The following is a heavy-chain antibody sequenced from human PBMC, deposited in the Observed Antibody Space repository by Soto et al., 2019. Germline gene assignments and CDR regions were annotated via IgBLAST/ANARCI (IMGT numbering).Heavy chain of an antibody. Sequence: GESLKISCKGSGYSFTSYWISWVRQMPGKGLEWMGRIDPSDSYTNYSPSFQGHVTISADKSISTAYLQWSSLKASDTAMYYCASQYYYDSSGSPYYYYGMDVWGQGTTVTVSS. CDR2: IDPSDSYT. CDR3: ASQYYYDSSGSPYYYYGMDV. D-gene: IGHD3-22*01. V-gene: IGHV5-10-1*01. CDR1: GYSFTSYW. J-gene: IGHJ6*02.